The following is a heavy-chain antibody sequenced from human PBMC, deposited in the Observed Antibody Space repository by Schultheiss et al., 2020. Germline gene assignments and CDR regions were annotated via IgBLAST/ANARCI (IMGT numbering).Heavy chain of an antibody. V-gene: IGHV4-59*01. D-gene: IGHD3-22*01. J-gene: IGHJ6*02. CDR1: GGSISTYF. CDR2: IYYSENT. Sequence: SQTLSLTCTVSGGSISTYFWSWIRQPPGKGLEWIGYIYYSENTNYNPSLKSRVTMSLDTSTNQFSLRLSSVTAADTAVYYCARVNYYDTTGYRYYYYGVDVWGQGTTVTVSS. CDR3: ARVNYYDTTGYRYYYYGVDV.